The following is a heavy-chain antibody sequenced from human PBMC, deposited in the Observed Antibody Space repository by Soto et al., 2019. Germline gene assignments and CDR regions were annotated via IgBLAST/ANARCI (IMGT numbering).Heavy chain of an antibody. CDR1: GGSISSYY. Sequence: PSETLSLTCTVSGGSISSYYWSWIRQPPGKGLEWIGYIYYSGSTNYNPSLKSRVTISVDTSKNQFSLKLSSVTAADTAVYYCARSMTTVTALDGALGYWGQGTLVTVS. CDR2: IYYSGST. CDR3: ARSMTTVTALDGALGY. J-gene: IGHJ4*02. V-gene: IGHV4-59*01. D-gene: IGHD4-17*01.